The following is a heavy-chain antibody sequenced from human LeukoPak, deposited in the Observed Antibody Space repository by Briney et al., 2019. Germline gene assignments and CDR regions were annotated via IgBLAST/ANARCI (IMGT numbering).Heavy chain of an antibody. CDR1: GFTFSSHD. D-gene: IGHD3-16*02. CDR2: ISSNGGDT. CDR3: VKDQGSRYRYFDY. V-gene: IGHV3-64D*09. J-gene: IGHJ4*02. Sequence: GGSLRLSCSASGFTFSSHDLYWVRQAPGKGLEYVSGISSNGGDTYYADSVRGRFTVSRDNSKNTLYLQMSSLRAEDTAVYYCVKDQGSRYRYFDYWGQGTLVTVSS.